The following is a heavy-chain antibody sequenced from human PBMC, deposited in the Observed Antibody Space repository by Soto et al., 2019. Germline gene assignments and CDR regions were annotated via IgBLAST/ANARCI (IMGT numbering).Heavy chain of an antibody. CDR2: ISHDGGDK. J-gene: IGHJ3*02. CDR3: ARAGVYSYGQSYAFDI. Sequence: PGGSLRLSCAASGFSFSSYTMHWVRQTPGKGLERVAVISHDGGDKYYADSVKGRFTISRDNSKNTLYLQMNSLRREDTSVYYCARAGVYSYGQSYAFDIWGQGTMVTVSS. CDR1: GFSFSSYT. D-gene: IGHD5-18*01. V-gene: IGHV3-30*04.